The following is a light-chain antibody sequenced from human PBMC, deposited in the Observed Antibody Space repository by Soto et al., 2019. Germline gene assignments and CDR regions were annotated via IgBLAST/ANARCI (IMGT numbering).Light chain of an antibody. J-gene: IGKJ2*01. Sequence: EIVMTQSPATLSVSPGEKGTLSCRASLSVSINLAWYQQKPGQAPRLLIYDASTRATGVPARLNGSGSGTEFTLTISSLQSEDFTVYYCQQYNNWPRAFGQGTKLEIK. CDR3: QQYNNWPRA. V-gene: IGKV3-15*01. CDR2: DAS. CDR1: LSVSIN.